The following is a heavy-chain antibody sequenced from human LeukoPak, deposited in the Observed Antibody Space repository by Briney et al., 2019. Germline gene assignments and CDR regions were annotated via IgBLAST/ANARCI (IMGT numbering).Heavy chain of an antibody. CDR1: GFTVSSNY. V-gene: IGHV3-53*01. D-gene: IGHD3-10*01. J-gene: IGHJ5*02. Sequence: GGSLRLSCAASGFTVSSNYMSWVRQAPGKGLEWVSVIYSGGSAYYADSVKGRFTISRDNSKNTLYLQMNSLRAEDTAVYYCARGSGVTDWFDPWGQGTLVTVSS. CDR3: ARGSGVTDWFDP. CDR2: IYSGGSA.